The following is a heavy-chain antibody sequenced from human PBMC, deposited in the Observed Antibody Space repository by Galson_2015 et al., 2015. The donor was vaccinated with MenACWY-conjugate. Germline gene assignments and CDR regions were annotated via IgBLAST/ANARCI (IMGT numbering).Heavy chain of an antibody. V-gene: IGHV4-59*01. J-gene: IGHJ4*02. CDR2: ISYSGST. CDR3: VRVGKGTVDY. D-gene: IGHD1-1*01. CDR1: GGSNSGYY. Sequence: ETLSLTCTVCGGSNSGYYWGWIRQPPGQGLELIGYISYSGSTNYHPSLKSRVTISVDTSKNQFSVKLTSVAAADTAVYYCVRVGKGTVDYWGQGTLVTVSS.